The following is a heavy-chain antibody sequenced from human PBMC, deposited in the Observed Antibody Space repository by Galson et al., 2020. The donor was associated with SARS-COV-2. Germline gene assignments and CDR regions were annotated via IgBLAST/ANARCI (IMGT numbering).Heavy chain of an antibody. CDR3: ARDEDGYNDF. J-gene: IGHJ4*02. CDR1: GFTFSSYW. D-gene: IGHD5-12*01. CDR2: IKQDGTDR. Sequence: GESLKISCAASGFTFSSYWMSWVRQAPGKGLEWVANIKQDGTDRYYVDSVKGRFTISRDYGQNSVYLQMNNLRADDTAVYYCARDEDGYNDFWGQGTLVAVSS. V-gene: IGHV3-7*01.